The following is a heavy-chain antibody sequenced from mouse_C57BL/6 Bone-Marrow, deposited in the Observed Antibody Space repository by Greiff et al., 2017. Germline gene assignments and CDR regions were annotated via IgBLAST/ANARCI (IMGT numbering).Heavy chain of an antibody. CDR2: IDPENGDT. CDR1: GFNIKDDY. D-gene: IGHD1-1*01. J-gene: IGHJ1*03. Sequence: VQLQQSGAELVRPGASVKLSCTASGFNIKDDYMHWVKQRPEQGLAWIGWIDPENGDTEYASKFQGKATITADTSSNTAYLQLSSLTSEDTAVYYCTTFYYGSRNWYFDVWGTGTTVTVSS. CDR3: TTFYYGSRNWYFDV. V-gene: IGHV14-4*01.